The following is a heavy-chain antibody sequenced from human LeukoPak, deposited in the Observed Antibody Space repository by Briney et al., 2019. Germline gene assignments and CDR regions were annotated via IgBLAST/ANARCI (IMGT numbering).Heavy chain of an antibody. V-gene: IGHV3-20*01. CDR1: GFTFDDYG. CDR2: INWNGGST. D-gene: IGHD1-20*01. Sequence: GGSLRLSCAASGFTFDDYGMSWVRQAPGKGLEWVSGINWNGGSTGYADSVKGRFTISRDNAKNSLYLQMNSLRAEDTALYHCARGEYNWNDVPFDYWGQGTLVTVSS. CDR3: ARGEYNWNDVPFDY. J-gene: IGHJ4*02.